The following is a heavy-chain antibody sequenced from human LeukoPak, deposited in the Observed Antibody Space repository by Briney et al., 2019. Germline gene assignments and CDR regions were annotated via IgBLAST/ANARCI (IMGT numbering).Heavy chain of an antibody. V-gene: IGHV1-18*01. CDR1: GYTFTIYG. CDR2: ISAYNGNT. CDR3: ARDVDDSSGYYGYPFDY. Sequence: ASVNVSFKASGYTFTIYGISWVRQAPGRGLEWMGWISAYNGNTNYVQKLQGRVTMTTDTSTSTAYMELRSLRSDDTAVYYCARDVDDSSGYYGYPFDYWGQGTLVTVSS. D-gene: IGHD3-22*01. J-gene: IGHJ4*02.